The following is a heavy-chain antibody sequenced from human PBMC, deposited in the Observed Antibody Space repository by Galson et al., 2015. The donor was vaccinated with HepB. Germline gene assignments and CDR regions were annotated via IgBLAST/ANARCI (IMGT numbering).Heavy chain of an antibody. CDR3: ARGALVVVVDATQNNWFDP. Sequence: VKVSCKASGYTFSSYSITWVRQAPGQGLEWMGWISAYNRKTDYARQFQGRVTMTADTSTSTAYMELKSLRSDDTAVYYCARGALVVVVDATQNNWFDPWGQGTLVTVSS. CDR2: ISAYNRKT. J-gene: IGHJ5*02. D-gene: IGHD2-15*01. CDR1: GYTFSSYS. V-gene: IGHV1-18*01.